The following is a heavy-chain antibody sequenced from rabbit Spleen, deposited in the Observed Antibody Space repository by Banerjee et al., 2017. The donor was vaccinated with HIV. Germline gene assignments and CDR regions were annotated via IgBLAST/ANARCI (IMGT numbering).Heavy chain of an antibody. D-gene: IGHD3-1*01. Sequence: QEQLEESGGDLVKPEGSLTLTCTASGFSFSSSYWMCWVRQAPGKGLEWIACIGTSSGTTYYAIWAKGRFTISRSTSLNTVTLQLASLTAADTAPYFCARDTTTNVFGYGYGFSLWGPGPLVTVS. J-gene: IGHJ4*01. CDR3: ARDTTTNVFGYGYGFSL. CDR2: IGTSSGTT. V-gene: IGHV1S45*01. CDR1: GFSFSSSYW.